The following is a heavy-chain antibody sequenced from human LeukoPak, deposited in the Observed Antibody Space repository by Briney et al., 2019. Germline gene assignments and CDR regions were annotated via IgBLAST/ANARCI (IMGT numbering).Heavy chain of an antibody. CDR1: GFTFSTYA. J-gene: IGHJ4*02. Sequence: GGSLRLSXAASGFTFSTYAMNWVRQAPGKGLEWVSYISSSSNTIYYADSVQGRFTISRDNANNSLYLQMNCLRAEDTAVYYCARDGYDFWSGYPTTVDFWGQGTLVTVSS. CDR3: ARDGYDFWSGYPTTVDF. D-gene: IGHD3-3*01. V-gene: IGHV3-48*01. CDR2: ISSSSNTI.